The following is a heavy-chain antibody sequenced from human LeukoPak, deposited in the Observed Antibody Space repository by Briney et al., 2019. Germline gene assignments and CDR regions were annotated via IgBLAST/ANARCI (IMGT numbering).Heavy chain of an antibody. J-gene: IGHJ5*02. CDR1: GFTFSTYW. CDR3: ATESMGALDP. V-gene: IGHV3-7*01. Sequence: GGSLRLSCAASGFTFSTYWMAWVRQAPGKGLEWVANINQDGRDKNYVDSVRGRFTISRDNAKNSLYLQMNSLRAEDTAVYYCATESMGALDPWGQGTLVTVSS. D-gene: IGHD1-26*01. CDR2: INQDGRDK.